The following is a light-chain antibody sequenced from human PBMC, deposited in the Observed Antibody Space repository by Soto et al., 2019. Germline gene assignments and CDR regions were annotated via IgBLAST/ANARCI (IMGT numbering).Light chain of an antibody. Sequence: EIVLTQSPGTLSLSPGERATLSCRASQSVSSSYLAWYQQKPGQAPRLLIYGASSRATGIPDRFSGSGSGTDFTLTISRLEPEDFAVYYWQQYGSSPFTFGGGTKVDIK. CDR3: QQYGSSPFT. CDR2: GAS. CDR1: QSVSSSY. V-gene: IGKV3-20*01. J-gene: IGKJ4*01.